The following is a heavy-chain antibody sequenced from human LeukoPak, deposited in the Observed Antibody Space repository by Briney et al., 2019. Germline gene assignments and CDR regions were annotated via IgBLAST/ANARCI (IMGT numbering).Heavy chain of an antibody. CDR1: GFTFSGFA. CDR2: ISGSGDNT. D-gene: IGHD1-26*01. J-gene: IGHJ6*01. V-gene: IGHV3-23*01. CDR3: AKMKGHPLPKYYMDV. Sequence: GGSLRLSCAAPGFTFSGFAMSWVRRTPGKGLEWVSGISGSGDNTLYADSVKGRFTISRDNSKNTLYLEMNSQRAEDTAIYYCAKMKGHPLPKYYMDVWGQGTTVTVSS.